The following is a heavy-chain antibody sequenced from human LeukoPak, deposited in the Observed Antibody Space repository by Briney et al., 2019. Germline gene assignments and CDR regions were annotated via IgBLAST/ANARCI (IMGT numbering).Heavy chain of an antibody. CDR2: IYYSGTT. J-gene: IGHJ4*02. Sequence: NPSETLSLTCTVSGGSISSDGYYWTWIRQHPGKGLEWIGYIYYSGTTYYHPSLKSRVTISVDTSKNQFSLELSSVTAADTAVYYCARDGGSYYFDYWGQGTLVTVSS. D-gene: IGHD1-26*01. V-gene: IGHV4-61*08. CDR3: ARDGGSYYFDY. CDR1: GGSISSDGYY.